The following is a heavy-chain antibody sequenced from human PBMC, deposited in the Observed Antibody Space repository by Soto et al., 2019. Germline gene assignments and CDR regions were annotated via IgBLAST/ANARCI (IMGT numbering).Heavy chain of an antibody. D-gene: IGHD1-20*01. Sequence: PGGSLRLSCAASGFTFSSYSMNWVRQAPGKGLEWVSSISSSSSYIYYADSVKGRFTISRDNAKNSLYLQMNSLRAEDTAVYYCARGDNWNDYYYYGMDVWGQGTTVTFSS. J-gene: IGHJ6*02. CDR1: GFTFSSYS. CDR3: ARGDNWNDYYYYGMDV. V-gene: IGHV3-21*01. CDR2: ISSSSSYI.